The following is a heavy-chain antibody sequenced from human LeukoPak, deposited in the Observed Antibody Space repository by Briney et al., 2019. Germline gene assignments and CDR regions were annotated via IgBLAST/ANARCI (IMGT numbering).Heavy chain of an antibody. CDR1: GFTFSSYW. V-gene: IGHV3-74*01. Sequence: GGSLRLSCAASGFTFSSYWMHWVRQAPGKGLVWVSRINSGGSSTSYADSVKGRFTISRDNAKNTLYLQMNSLRAEDTAVYYCARRSYYDILTGYDYYYYYMDVRGKGTSVTVSS. CDR2: INSGGSST. D-gene: IGHD3-9*01. CDR3: ARRSYYDILTGYDYYYYYMDV. J-gene: IGHJ6*03.